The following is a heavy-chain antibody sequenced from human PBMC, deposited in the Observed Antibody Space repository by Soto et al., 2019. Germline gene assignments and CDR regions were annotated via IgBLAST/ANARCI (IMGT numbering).Heavy chain of an antibody. CDR1: GFTFSSYG. Sequence: QVQLVESGGGVVQPGRSLRLSCAASGFTFSSYGMHWVRQAPGKGLEWVALIWYDESHKYYADSVQGRFTISRDNSKNTLYLHMKSLRADDTAVYYWARGVGFAESTIDSWGQGTLVTVPS. J-gene: IGHJ4*02. CDR3: ARGVGFAESTIDS. V-gene: IGHV3-33*01. CDR2: IWYDESHK. D-gene: IGHD3-10*01.